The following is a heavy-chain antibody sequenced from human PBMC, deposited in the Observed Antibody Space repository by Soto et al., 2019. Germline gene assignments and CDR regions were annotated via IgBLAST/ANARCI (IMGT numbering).Heavy chain of an antibody. J-gene: IGHJ2*01. V-gene: IGHV4-4*07. CDR1: GASISSFN. Sequence: SETLSLTCSVSGASISSFNWNWVRQPAGKGPEWVGRLNIAGTINYNPSLKSRITMSMDTSKNQISLHLRSVTAADTATYYCARDRGEYTSSWFWYFSHWGHGTLVTVSS. D-gene: IGHD6-13*01. CDR3: ARDRGEYTSSWFWYFSH. CDR2: LNIAGTI.